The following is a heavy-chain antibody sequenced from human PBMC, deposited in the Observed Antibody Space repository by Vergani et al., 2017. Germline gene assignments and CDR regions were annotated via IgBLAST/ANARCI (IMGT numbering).Heavy chain of an antibody. CDR1: GFTFSSYG. CDR2: IWYDGSNK. D-gene: IGHD2-2*01. CDR3: ARGEWSTSPYYYYMDV. J-gene: IGHJ6*03. V-gene: IGHV3-33*01. Sequence: QVQLVESGGGVVQPGRSLRLSCAASGFTFSSYGMHWVRQAPGKGLEWVAVIWYDGSNKYYADSVKGRFTISRDKSKNTLYLQMNSLRAEDTAVYYCARGEWSTSPYYYYMDVWGKGTTVTVSS.